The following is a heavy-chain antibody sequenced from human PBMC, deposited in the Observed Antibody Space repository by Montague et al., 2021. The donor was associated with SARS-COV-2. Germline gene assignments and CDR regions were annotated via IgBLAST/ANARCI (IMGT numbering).Heavy chain of an antibody. CDR3: VRIPVSGSGGFYYFDS. Sequence: SETLSLTCSVPGGSISTTNFYWGWVRQPPGKGLEWIGSVFYRGSTYYNPSLKSRVAISVDTSKNQFFLSLDSVTAADTALYFCVRIPVSGSGGFYYFDSWSQGTLVTVSS. CDR2: VFYRGST. V-gene: IGHV4-39*01. D-gene: IGHD3-10*01. CDR1: GGSISTTNFY. J-gene: IGHJ4*02.